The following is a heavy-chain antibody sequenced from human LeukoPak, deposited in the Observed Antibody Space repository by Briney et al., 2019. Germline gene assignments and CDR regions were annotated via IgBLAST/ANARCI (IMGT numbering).Heavy chain of an antibody. CDR1: GFNFANHA. J-gene: IGHJ4*02. CDR3: VREDTPATANY. D-gene: IGHD2-21*02. V-gene: IGHV3-23*01. CDR2: ISGGGDIT. Sequence: GGSLRLSCAASGFNFANHAMGWVRQTPGKGLEWVSAISGGGDITYYADSVTGRFTISRDNSKDTLFLQMDSLRPGDTAVYYCVREDTPATANYWGQGTLVTISS.